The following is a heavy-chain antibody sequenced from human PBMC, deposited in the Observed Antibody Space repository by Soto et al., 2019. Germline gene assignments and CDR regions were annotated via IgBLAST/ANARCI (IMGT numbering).Heavy chain of an antibody. CDR2: ITGSGGST. J-gene: IGHJ4*02. V-gene: IGHV3-23*01. CDR3: AYSSTPFDY. CDR1: GFTFSTYA. D-gene: IGHD6-13*01. Sequence: GGSLRLSCAASGFTFSTYAMIWVRQAPGKGLEWVSVITGSGGSTYYADSVKGRFTISRDTSKNTLYLQMNSLRAEDTAVYYCAYSSTPFDYWGQGTLVTVSS.